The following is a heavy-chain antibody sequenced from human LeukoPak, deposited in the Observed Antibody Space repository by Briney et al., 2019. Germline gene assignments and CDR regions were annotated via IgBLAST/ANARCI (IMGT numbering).Heavy chain of an antibody. CDR1: GGSISSYY. Sequence: PSETLSLTCTVSGGSISSYYWSWIRQPPGKGLEWIGYIYYSGSTNYNPSLKSRVTISVDTSKNQFSLKLSSVTAADTAVYYCATYNYYDSSGFDYWGQGTLVTVSS. CDR2: IYYSGST. J-gene: IGHJ4*02. V-gene: IGHV4-59*01. CDR3: ATYNYYDSSGFDY. D-gene: IGHD3-22*01.